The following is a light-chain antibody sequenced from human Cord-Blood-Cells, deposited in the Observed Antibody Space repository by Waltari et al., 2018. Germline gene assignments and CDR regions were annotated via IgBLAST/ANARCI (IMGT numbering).Light chain of an antibody. J-gene: IGKJ4*01. V-gene: IGKV1-5*01. CDR3: QQYNSFT. CDR1: QSISSW. Sequence: DIQMTQSPSTLSASVGDRVTITCRASQSISSWLAWYQQKPGKAPKLLIYDASSLESGVPSRFSGSGSGTECTLTISSLQPDDFATYYCQQYNSFTFGGGTKVEIK. CDR2: DAS.